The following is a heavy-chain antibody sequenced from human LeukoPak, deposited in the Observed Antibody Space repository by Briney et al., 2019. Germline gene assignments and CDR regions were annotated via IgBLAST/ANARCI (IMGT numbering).Heavy chain of an antibody. CDR3: AKIQYCSSTSCRGEDDAFDI. J-gene: IGHJ3*02. CDR1: GFTFRGHG. D-gene: IGHD2-2*01. V-gene: IGHV3-48*04. Sequence: PGGSLRLSCAASGFTFRGHGMNWVRQAPGKGLEWVSYISPGSTTIYYAESVQGRFTVSRDDAKNSLYLQMNSLRAEDTALYYCAKIQYCSSTSCRGEDDAFDIWGQGTMVTVSS. CDR2: ISPGSTTI.